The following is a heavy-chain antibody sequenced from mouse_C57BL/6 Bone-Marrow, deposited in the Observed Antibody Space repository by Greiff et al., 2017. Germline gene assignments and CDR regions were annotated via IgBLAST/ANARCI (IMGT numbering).Heavy chain of an antibody. J-gene: IGHJ1*03. CDR2: IDPSDSYT. CDR3: AREGITTVVAPLDFDV. D-gene: IGHD1-1*01. Sequence: QVQLQQPGAELVKPGASVKLSCKASGYTFTSYWMQWVKQRPGQGLEWIGEIDPSDSYTNYNQKFKGTATLTLDTSSSTAYMQLSSLTSEDAAVYYCAREGITTVVAPLDFDVWGTGTTVTVSS. V-gene: IGHV1-50*01. CDR1: GYTFTSYW.